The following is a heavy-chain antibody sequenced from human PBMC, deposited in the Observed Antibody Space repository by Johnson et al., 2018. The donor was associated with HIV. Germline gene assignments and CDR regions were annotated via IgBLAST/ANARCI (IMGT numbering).Heavy chain of an antibody. J-gene: IGHJ3*01. D-gene: IGHD5-12*01. Sequence: VQLVESGGGLVQPGGSLRMSCVASGFTFSTYGMTWVRQAPGKGLEWVSAISGTGGTTYYADSVRGRFSISRDKSKDTLYLQMSSLRAEDTAVYYCAKGRGYDYDALVFWGQGTMVTVSS. CDR2: ISGTGGTT. CDR1: GFTFSTYG. CDR3: AKGRGYDYDALVF. V-gene: IGHV3-23*04.